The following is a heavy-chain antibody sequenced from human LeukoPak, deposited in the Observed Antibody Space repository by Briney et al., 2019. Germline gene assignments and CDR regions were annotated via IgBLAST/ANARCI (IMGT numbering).Heavy chain of an antibody. CDR1: GFTFSGYG. CDR3: ARAKLDSSGYSFDY. CDR2: IWYDGSNK. Sequence: GRSLRLSCAASGFTFSGYGMHWVRQAPGKGLEWVAVIWYDGSNKYYADSVKGRFTISRDNSKNTLYLQMNSLRAGDTAVYYCARAKLDSSGYSFDYWGQGTLVTVSS. D-gene: IGHD3-22*01. V-gene: IGHV3-33*01. J-gene: IGHJ4*02.